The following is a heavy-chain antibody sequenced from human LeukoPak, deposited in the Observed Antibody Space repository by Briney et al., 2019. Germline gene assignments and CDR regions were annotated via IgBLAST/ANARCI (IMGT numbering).Heavy chain of an antibody. CDR3: ARDRIVAFYYYYYMDV. V-gene: IGHV1-18*01. J-gene: IGHJ6*03. Sequence: ASVKVSCKASGYTFTGYGISWVRQAPGQGLEWMGWISAYNGNTNYAQKLQGRVTMTTDTSTSTAYMELRSLRSDDTAVYYCARDRIVAFYYYYYMDVWGKGTTVTISS. D-gene: IGHD2-15*01. CDR2: ISAYNGNT. CDR1: GYTFTGYG.